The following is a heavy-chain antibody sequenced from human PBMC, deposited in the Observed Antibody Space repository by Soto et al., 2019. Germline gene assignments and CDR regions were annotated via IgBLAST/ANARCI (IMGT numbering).Heavy chain of an antibody. CDR3: ARRYGGTFDY. Sequence: PSETLSLTCTVSGCPISRYYWSWIRQPPGKGLEWIGYIYYSGSTNYNPSLKSRVTISVDTSKNQFSLKLSSVTAADTAVYYCARRYGGTFDYWGQGTLVTVSS. V-gene: IGHV4-59*08. D-gene: IGHD2-15*01. J-gene: IGHJ4*02. CDR2: IYYSGST. CDR1: GCPISRYY.